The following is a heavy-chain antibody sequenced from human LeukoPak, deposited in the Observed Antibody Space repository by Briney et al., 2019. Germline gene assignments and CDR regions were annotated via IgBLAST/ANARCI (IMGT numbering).Heavy chain of an antibody. Sequence: GGSLRLSCAASGFTFNNFEMNWVRQAPGKGLEWVSYISSSGNTIYYADSVKGRFTISRDNAKNSLYLQMNSLRAEDTALYFCARGPPNYYDSSGDFYLWGQGTLVTVSS. CDR3: ARGPPNYYDSSGDFYL. CDR2: ISSSGNTI. D-gene: IGHD3-22*01. CDR1: GFTFNNFE. V-gene: IGHV3-48*03. J-gene: IGHJ4*02.